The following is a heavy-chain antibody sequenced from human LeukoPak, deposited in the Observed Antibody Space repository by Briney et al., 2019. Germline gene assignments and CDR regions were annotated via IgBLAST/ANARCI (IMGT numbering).Heavy chain of an antibody. V-gene: IGHV3-23*01. J-gene: IGHJ4*02. CDR2: ISDSGGST. D-gene: IGHD6-19*01. Sequence: GGSLRLSCAASGFTFSSYAMSWVRQAPGKGLEWVSAISDSGGSTYYADSVKGRFTISRDNSKNTLYLQMNSLRAEDTAVYYCAKVGVLIAVAGIDHWGQGTLVTVSS. CDR3: AKVGVLIAVAGIDH. CDR1: GFTFSSYA.